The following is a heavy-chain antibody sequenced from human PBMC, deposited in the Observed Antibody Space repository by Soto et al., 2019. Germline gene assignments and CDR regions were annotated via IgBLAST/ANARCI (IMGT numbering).Heavy chain of an antibody. V-gene: IGHV4-59*08. Sequence: SDTLPHTYTVSGGSITTFSWGWIRQPPGKGLEWIGYIYYSGSTNYNPSLKSRVTISVDTSKNQFSLKLSSVTAADTAVYYCARRYGDCFDYWGQGTLVTVS. J-gene: IGHJ4*02. CDR1: GGSITTFS. CDR3: ARRYGDCFDY. D-gene: IGHD4-17*01. CDR2: IYYSGST.